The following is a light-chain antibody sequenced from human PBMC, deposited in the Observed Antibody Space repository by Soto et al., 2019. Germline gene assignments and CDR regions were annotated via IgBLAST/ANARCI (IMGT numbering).Light chain of an antibody. CDR3: QTLGTGIQV. J-gene: IGLJ2*01. Sequence: QSVLTQSPSASASLGASVKLTCTLSSGHSSYAIAWHQQQPEKGPRYLMKLNSDGSHSKGDGIPDRFSGSSSGAEHYLTISSLQSEDEADYYCQTLGTGIQVFGGGTKLTVL. CDR2: LNSDGSH. CDR1: SGHSSYA. V-gene: IGLV4-69*01.